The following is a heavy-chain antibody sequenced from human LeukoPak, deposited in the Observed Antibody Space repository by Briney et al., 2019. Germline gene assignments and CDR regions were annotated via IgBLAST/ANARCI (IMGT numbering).Heavy chain of an antibody. CDR1: GFTFHDYA. J-gene: IGHJ4*02. V-gene: IGHV3-9*01. D-gene: IGHD6-13*01. CDR2: ITWNSVTV. Sequence: GGSLRLSCAASGFTFHDYAMHWVRQAPGKGLEWVGSITWNSVTVAYADSVEGRFTISRDNAKNSLYLQMDSLRPEDTAFYLCARDGQHLAIYYYFDHWGQGSLVTVSS. CDR3: ARDGQHLAIYYYFDH.